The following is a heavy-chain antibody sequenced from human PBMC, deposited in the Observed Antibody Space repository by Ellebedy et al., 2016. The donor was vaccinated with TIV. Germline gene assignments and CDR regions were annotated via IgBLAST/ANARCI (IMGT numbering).Heavy chain of an antibody. D-gene: IGHD5-18*01. CDR2: IVGSGA. Sequence: GESLKISCAASGFTFSPYAMAWVRQAPGKGLEWGSGIVGSGAQKYADSVKGRFTISRDNSKRTVDLQMNSLRAEDTAIYFCAKERTSGDGYWVFDNWGQGTLVSVSS. J-gene: IGHJ4*02. V-gene: IGHV3-23*01. CDR3: AKERTSGDGYWVFDN. CDR1: GFTFSPYA.